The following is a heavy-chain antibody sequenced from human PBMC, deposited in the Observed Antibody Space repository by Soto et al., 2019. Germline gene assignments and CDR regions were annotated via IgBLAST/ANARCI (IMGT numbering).Heavy chain of an antibody. J-gene: IGHJ4*02. D-gene: IGHD3-10*01. Sequence: PGGSMRLSCAASGFTFRSYWVSWVRQAPGKGLEWVANINQDVSVKYSVDSVKGRFTISRDNAKNSLYLQMNNLRAEDTAIYYCARNSGTFVTSSRVFHFWGQGTLVTVSS. V-gene: IGHV3-7*03. CDR2: INQDVSVK. CDR1: GFTFRSYW. CDR3: ARNSGTFVTSSRVFHF.